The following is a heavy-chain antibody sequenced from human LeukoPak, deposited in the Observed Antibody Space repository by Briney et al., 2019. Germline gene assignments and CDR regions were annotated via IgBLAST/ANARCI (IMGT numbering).Heavy chain of an antibody. D-gene: IGHD6-13*01. CDR3: AKGLISTWYDY. CDR2: INTSGGTT. V-gene: IGHV3-23*01. J-gene: IGHJ4*02. CDR1: GFTFSRYA. Sequence: GGSLRLSCAASGFTFSRYAMSWVRQAPGKGLEWVSVINTSGGTTYYADSVKGRFTISRDNSKNTLFLQMNSLRAEDTAVYYCAKGLISTWYDYWGQGTLVTVSS.